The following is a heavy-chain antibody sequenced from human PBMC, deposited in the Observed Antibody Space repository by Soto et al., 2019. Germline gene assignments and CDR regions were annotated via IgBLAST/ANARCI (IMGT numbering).Heavy chain of an antibody. CDR2: ISSDESSK. V-gene: IGHV3-30*18. CDR1: GFSFSDYG. J-gene: IGHJ6*02. Sequence: QVQLVEAGGGVVQPGRSLRLSCAASGFSFSDYGMHWVRQAPGKGLEWVAVISSDESSKYYADSVKGRFTISRDNTKNTLYLQMNSLRPEDTAVYYCAKEGGNSYYYYGMDVWGQGPTATVSS. D-gene: IGHD2-21*02. CDR3: AKEGGNSYYYYGMDV.